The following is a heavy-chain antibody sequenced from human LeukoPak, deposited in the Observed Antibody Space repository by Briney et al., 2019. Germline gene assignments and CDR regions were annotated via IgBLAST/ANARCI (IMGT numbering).Heavy chain of an antibody. V-gene: IGHV3-48*01. CDR3: ARGSGSSWYFYFDY. J-gene: IGHJ4*02. CDR1: GFTFSSYS. Sequence: QAGGSLRLSCAASGFTFSSYSMNWVRQAPGKGLEWVSYISSSSSTIYYADSVKGRFTISRDNAKNSLYLQMNSLRAEDTAVYYCARGSGSSWYFYFDYWGQGTLVTVSS. CDR2: ISSSSSTI. D-gene: IGHD6-13*01.